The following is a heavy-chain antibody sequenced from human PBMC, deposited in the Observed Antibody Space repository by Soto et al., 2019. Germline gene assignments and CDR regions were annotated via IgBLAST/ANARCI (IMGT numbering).Heavy chain of an antibody. CDR2: IYYSGTT. CDR1: GYSISSSNW. Sequence: QLQLQESDPGLVKPSDTLSLTCAVSGYSISSSNWWGWIRQPPGKGLEWIGYIYYSGTTYYNPSLKSRVTMSLYTSKNQFSLKLTSVTAVDTAVYYCARREIQGPIDYWGQGTLVTVSS. CDR3: ARREIQGPIDY. J-gene: IGHJ4*02. D-gene: IGHD1-26*01. V-gene: IGHV4-28*01.